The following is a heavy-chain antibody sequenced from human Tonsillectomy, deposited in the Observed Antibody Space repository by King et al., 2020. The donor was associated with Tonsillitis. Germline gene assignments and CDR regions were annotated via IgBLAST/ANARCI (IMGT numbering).Heavy chain of an antibody. Sequence: VQLQQWGAGLLKPSETLSLSCAVYGGSFSDYYWSWIRQPPQKGLEWIGEINHSGSTTYNPSLKSRVTISVDTSKNQFSLRLTSVTAADTAVYYCGRERDDSGYDRFYSWGQGTLVTVSS. CDR1: GGSFSDYY. CDR2: INHSGST. D-gene: IGHD5-12*01. CDR3: GRERDDSGYDRFYS. V-gene: IGHV4-34*01. J-gene: IGHJ4*02.